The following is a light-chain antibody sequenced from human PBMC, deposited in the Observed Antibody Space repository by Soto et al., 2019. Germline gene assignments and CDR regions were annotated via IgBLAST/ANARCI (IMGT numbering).Light chain of an antibody. CDR3: QQHSSCPS. J-gene: IGKJ4*01. CDR1: QSVSSW. CDR2: DAS. V-gene: IGKV3-11*01. Sequence: EIQLTQSPSTLSSSVGDRATISCRASQSVSSWLAWYQQKPGQAPRLLIYDASNRATGVPARFSGSGSGTDFTLTISSLEPDDFAIYYCQQHSSCPSFGGGTKVEIK.